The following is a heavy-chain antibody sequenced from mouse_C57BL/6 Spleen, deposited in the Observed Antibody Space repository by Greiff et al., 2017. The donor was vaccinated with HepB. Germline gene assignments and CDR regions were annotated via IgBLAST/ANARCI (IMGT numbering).Heavy chain of an antibody. CDR2: IYPGNGDT. V-gene: IGHV1-12*01. D-gene: IGHD2-3*01. CDR3: ASNGGYSYAMDY. J-gene: IGHJ4*01. Sequence: QVQLKESGAELVRPGASVKMSCKASGYTFTSYNMHWVKQTPRQGLEWIGAIYPGNGDTSYNQKFKGKATLTVDKSSSTAYMQLSSLTSEDSAVYFCASNGGYSYAMDYWGQGTSVTVSS. CDR1: GYTFTSYN.